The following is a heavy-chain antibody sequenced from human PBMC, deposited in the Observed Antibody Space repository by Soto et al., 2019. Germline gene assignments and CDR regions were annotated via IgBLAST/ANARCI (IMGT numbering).Heavy chain of an antibody. V-gene: IGHV3-21*01. J-gene: IGHJ4*02. D-gene: IGHD5-12*01. CDR2: ISSSSSYI. CDR3: ARDIASCYDPLFDY. CDR1: GFTFSSYS. Sequence: EVQLVESGGGLVKPGGSLRLSCAASGFTFSSYSMNWVRQAPGKGLEWVSSISSSSSYIYYADSVKGRFTISRDNAKNSLYLQMNSLRAEDTAVYYCARDIASCYDPLFDYWGQGTLVTVAS.